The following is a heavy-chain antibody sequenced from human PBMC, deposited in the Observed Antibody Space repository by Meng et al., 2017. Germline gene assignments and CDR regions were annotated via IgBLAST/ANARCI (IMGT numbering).Heavy chain of an antibody. CDR1: GFSLSTSGVG. CDR3: AHIPYSSSWYEYFQH. CDR2: IYWNDDK. D-gene: IGHD6-13*01. Sequence: QITLKEFGPPLVKPTQTLTLTCTFSGFSLSTSGVGVGWIRQPPGKALEWLALIYWNDDKRYSPSLKSRLTITKDTSKNQVVLTMTNMDPVDTATYYCAHIPYSSSWYEYFQHWGQGTLVTVSS. V-gene: IGHV2-5*01. J-gene: IGHJ1*01.